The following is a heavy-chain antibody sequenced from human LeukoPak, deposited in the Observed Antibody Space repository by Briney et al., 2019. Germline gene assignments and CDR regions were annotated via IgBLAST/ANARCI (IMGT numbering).Heavy chain of an antibody. CDR1: GSIFTSYW. Sequence: GASLQICCQGAGSIFTSYWIGWGRQLPGKGVEWGGIIYTGDSDTRYTPSFQAQVTISADKSITTAYLQWSSLNASDTAMYYCARLRSGYAQNSFDPWGQGTLVTVSS. V-gene: IGHV5-51*01. J-gene: IGHJ5*02. CDR3: ARLRSGYAQNSFDP. CDR2: IYTGDSDT. D-gene: IGHD5-12*01.